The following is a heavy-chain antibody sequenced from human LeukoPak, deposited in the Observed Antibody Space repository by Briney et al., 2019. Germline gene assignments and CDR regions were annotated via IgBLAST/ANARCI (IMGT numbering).Heavy chain of an antibody. CDR3: VRGYCSGGSCYHFDY. V-gene: IGHV4-59*01. D-gene: IGHD2-15*01. Sequence: SETLSLTCTVSGASITSYYWNWIRQPPGKGLEWIGYFYYSGSDNYNPSLKSRITISVDTSKNQFSLKLSSVTAADTAVCYCVRGYCSGGSCYHFDYWGQGTLVTVSS. CDR1: GASITSYY. CDR2: FYYSGSD. J-gene: IGHJ4*02.